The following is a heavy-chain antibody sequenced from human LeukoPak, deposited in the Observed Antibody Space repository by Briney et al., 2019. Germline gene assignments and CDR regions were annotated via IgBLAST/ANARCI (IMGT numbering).Heavy chain of an antibody. CDR3: ARAGDFGGNVVGYFDY. D-gene: IGHD4-23*01. V-gene: IGHV3-30-3*01. CDR1: GFTFSSYA. Sequence: PGGSLRLSCAASGFTFSSYAMHRVRQAPGKGLEWVAVISYDGSNKYYADSVKGRFTISRDNSKNTLYLQMNSLRAEDTAVYYCARAGDFGGNVVGYFDYWGQGTLVTVSS. CDR2: ISYDGSNK. J-gene: IGHJ4*02.